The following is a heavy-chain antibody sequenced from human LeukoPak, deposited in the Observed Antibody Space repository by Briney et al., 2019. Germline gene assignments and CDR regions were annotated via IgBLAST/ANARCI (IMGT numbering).Heavy chain of an antibody. V-gene: IGHV3-9*01. D-gene: IGHD5-18*01. CDR3: AKGQPLRRYSYGYLMDY. J-gene: IGHJ4*02. CDR2: ISWNSGSI. Sequence: GGSLRLSCAASGFTFDDYAMHWVRQAPGKGLEWVSGISWNSGSIGYADSVKGRLTISRDNAKNSLYLQMNSLRAEDTALYYCAKGQPLRRYSYGYLMDYWGQGTLVTVSS. CDR1: GFTFDDYA.